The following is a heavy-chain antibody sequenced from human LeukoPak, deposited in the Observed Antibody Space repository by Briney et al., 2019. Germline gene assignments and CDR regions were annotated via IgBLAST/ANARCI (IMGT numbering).Heavy chain of an antibody. CDR2: IYSGGST. Sequence: GGSLRLSCTASGFTFDSYAMSWVRQAPGKGLEWVSVIYSGGSTYYADSVKGRFTISRDNSKNTLYLQMNSLRAEDTAVYYCARGPPTLDYWGQGTLVTVSS. D-gene: IGHD1-14*01. CDR3: ARGPPTLDY. V-gene: IGHV3-53*01. CDR1: GFTFDSYA. J-gene: IGHJ4*02.